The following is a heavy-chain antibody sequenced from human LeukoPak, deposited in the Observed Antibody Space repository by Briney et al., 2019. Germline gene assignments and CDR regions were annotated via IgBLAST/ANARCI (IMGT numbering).Heavy chain of an antibody. CDR1: GFTFSSYA. CDR2: ISGSGGST. V-gene: IGHV3-23*01. CDR3: ARVEIVVVPAARFEAFDI. D-gene: IGHD2-2*01. Sequence: GGSLRLSCAASGFTFSSYAMSWVRQAPGKGLEWVSAISGSGGSTYYADSVKGRFTISRDNSKNTLYLQMNSLRAEDTAVYYCARVEIVVVPAARFEAFDIWGQGTMVTVSS. J-gene: IGHJ3*02.